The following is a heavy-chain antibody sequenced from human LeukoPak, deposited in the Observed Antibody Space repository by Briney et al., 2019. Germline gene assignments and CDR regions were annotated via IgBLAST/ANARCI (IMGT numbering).Heavy chain of an antibody. CDR2: IHPGDSDT. D-gene: IGHD2-21*02. V-gene: IGHV5-51*01. Sequence: GESLKISCKGSGYSFTTYWIAWVRQMPGKGLEWVGIIHPGDSDTRYSPSFEGQVTISVDRSISTAHLQWSSLKASDTAMYYCAMCGGNFYYFDYWGQGTLVTVTS. J-gene: IGHJ4*02. CDR3: AMCGGNFYYFDY. CDR1: GYSFTTYW.